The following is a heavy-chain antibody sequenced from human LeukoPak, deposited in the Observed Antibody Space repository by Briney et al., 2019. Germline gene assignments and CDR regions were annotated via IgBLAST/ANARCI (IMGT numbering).Heavy chain of an antibody. Sequence: PGGSLRLSCAVSGFTVSGNYMSWIRQAPGKGLEWVSLIYSDDTTLYADSVKGRFTISRDISKSTLYLQMSSLRAEDTAVYYCARRAGGYSHPYDYWGQGVLSPSPQ. V-gene: IGHV3-53*01. CDR1: GFTVSGNY. J-gene: IGHJ4*02. CDR3: ARRAGGYSHPYDY. D-gene: IGHD4-23*01. CDR2: IYSDDTT.